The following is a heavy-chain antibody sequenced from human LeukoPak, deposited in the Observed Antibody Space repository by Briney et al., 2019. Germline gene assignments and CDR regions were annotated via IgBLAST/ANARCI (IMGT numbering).Heavy chain of an antibody. CDR2: ISYSGST. D-gene: IGHD3-10*01. CDR3: ARLAQGSGTYGFDY. Sequence: PSETLSLTCTVSGGSISAYYWSWIRQPPGKGLEWIGYISYSGSTNYNPSLKSRVTISIDTSRSQFSLKLSSVTAADTAVYYCARLAQGSGTYGFDYWGQGTLVTVSS. V-gene: IGHV4-59*08. J-gene: IGHJ4*02. CDR1: GGSISAYY.